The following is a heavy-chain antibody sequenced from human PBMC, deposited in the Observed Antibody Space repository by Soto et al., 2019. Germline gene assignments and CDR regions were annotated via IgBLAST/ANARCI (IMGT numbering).Heavy chain of an antibody. CDR3: ARDPGGSSGYEPNRHFDY. V-gene: IGHV3-30-3*01. J-gene: IGHJ4*02. CDR1: GFTFSSYA. CDR2: ISYDGSNK. D-gene: IGHD5-12*01. Sequence: GESLKISCAASGFTFSSYAMHWVRQAPGKGLEWVAVISYDGSNKYYADSVKGRFTISRDNSKNTLYLQMNSLRAEDTAVYYCARDPGGSSGYEPNRHFDYWGQGTLVTVSS.